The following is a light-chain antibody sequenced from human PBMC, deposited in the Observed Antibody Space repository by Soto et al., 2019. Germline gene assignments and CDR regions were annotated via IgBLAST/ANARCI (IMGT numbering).Light chain of an antibody. CDR2: GAS. Sequence: EIVMTQSPATLSVSPGERATLSCGASQSVSSNLAWYQQKPGQAPRLLIYGASTRATGIPARFSGSGSGTEFTLTISSLQSEDFAVYYCQQYNNWLHTFGQGTKVDIK. CDR3: QQYNNWLHT. J-gene: IGKJ2*01. CDR1: QSVSSN. V-gene: IGKV3-15*01.